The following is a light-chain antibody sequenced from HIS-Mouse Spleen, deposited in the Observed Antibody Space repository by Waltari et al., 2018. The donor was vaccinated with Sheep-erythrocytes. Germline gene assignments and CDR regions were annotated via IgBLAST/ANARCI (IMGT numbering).Light chain of an antibody. CDR2: EVS. J-gene: IGLJ3*02. CDR3: SSYAGSNNWV. Sequence: QSALTQPPSASGSPGQSVTISCPGTSSDVGGYNYVSWYQQHPGKAPKLMIYEVSKRPSGVPDRFSGSKSGNTASLTVSGLQAEDEADYYCSSYAGSNNWVFGGRTKLTVL. CDR1: SSDVGGYNY. V-gene: IGLV2-8*01.